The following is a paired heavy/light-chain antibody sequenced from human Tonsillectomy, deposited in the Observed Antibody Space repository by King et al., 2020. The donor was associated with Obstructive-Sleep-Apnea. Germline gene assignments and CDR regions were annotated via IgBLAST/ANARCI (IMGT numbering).Light chain of an antibody. Sequence: EIVLTQSPGTLSLSPGERATLSCRASESVSSTYLAWYQLKPGQAPRLLIYGASSRATGIPDRFSGSGSGTDFTLTISRLEPEDFAVYYCQQYGSSLFTFGPGTKVDIK. CDR2: GAS. CDR1: ESVSSTY. J-gene: IGKJ3*01. V-gene: IGKV3-20*01. CDR3: QQYGSSLFT.
Heavy chain of an antibody. CDR3: ARYPGYSGYFDY. J-gene: IGHJ4*02. D-gene: IGHD5-12*01. CDR1: GGSISSGGYY. Sequence: QVQLQESGPGLVKPSQTLSLTCTVSGGSISSGGYYWSWIRQHPGKGLEWIGYIYYSTYYNPSLKSRVTISVDTSKNQFSLKLSSVTAADTAVYYCARYPGYSGYFDYWGQGTLVTVSS. V-gene: IGHV4-31*03. CDR2: IYYST.